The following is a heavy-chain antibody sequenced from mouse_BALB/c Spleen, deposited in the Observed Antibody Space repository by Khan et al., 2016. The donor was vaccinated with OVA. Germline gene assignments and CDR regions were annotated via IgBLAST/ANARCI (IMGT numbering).Heavy chain of an antibody. V-gene: IGHV1-5*01. J-gene: IGHJ3*01. CDR1: GYIFTSYW. Sequence: VQLQQSGTVLARPGASVKMSCKASGYIFTSYWMHWVKQRPGQGLEWIGAIYPGDSDTNYNQNFKGKAKLTAVTSTSTAYMELSSLTNEDSAVYHCTRWSDWFAYWGQGTLVTVSA. CDR3: TRWSDWFAY. CDR2: IYPGDSDT.